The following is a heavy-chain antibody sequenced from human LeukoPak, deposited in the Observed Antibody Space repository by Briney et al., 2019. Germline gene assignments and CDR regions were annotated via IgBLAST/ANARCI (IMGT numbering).Heavy chain of an antibody. D-gene: IGHD5/OR15-5a*01. Sequence: GGSLRLSCAASGFTFSSYSMDWARPAPGKGLEWISSISSSSSYIYYAGSVKGRFTISRDNAKKSLYLQMNSLSAEDTAVYYCARDLRRYSVFAPVSFDPWGQGTLVTVSS. CDR2: ISSSSSYI. J-gene: IGHJ5*02. CDR3: ARDLRRYSVFAPVSFDP. V-gene: IGHV3-21*01. CDR1: GFTFSSYS.